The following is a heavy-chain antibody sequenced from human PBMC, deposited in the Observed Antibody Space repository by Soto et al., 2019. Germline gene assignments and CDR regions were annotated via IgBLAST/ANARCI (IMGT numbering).Heavy chain of an antibody. Sequence: NPSETLSLTCLVSGASLSSSSYYWGWIRQSSGRGLEWIGHIDFSGSTYYNPSLKSRITMSVDTAQNQVSLTFSSVTAADTATYYCSRREQVFGVGTYNWFDPWGPGIPVTVSS. CDR2: IDFSGST. V-gene: IGHV4-39*01. D-gene: IGHD3-3*01. CDR1: GASLSSSSYY. CDR3: SRREQVFGVGTYNWFDP. J-gene: IGHJ5*02.